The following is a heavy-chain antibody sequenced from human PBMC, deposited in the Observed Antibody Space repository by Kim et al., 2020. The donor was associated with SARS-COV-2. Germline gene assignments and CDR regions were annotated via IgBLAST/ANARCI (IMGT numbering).Heavy chain of an antibody. CDR3: ARTLRGGNIDY. J-gene: IGHJ4*02. V-gene: IGHV3-48*03. CDR2: ISHTGTTI. Sequence: GGSLRLSCAASGFMFSSYEMNWVRQAPGKGLEWVSYISHTGTTIYYADSVKGRFTISRDNAKNSLFLQMNSLRAEDPALYYCARTLRGGNIDYWGQATL. D-gene: IGHD5-12*01. CDR1: GFMFSSYE.